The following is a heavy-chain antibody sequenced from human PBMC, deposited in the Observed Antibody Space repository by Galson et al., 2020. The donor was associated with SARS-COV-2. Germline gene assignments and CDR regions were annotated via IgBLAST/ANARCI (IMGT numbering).Heavy chain of an antibody. CDR3: ARDRRRITIFGVVRDFGY. Sequence: ASVKVSCKASGYTFTSYGISWVRQAPGQGLEWMGWISAYNGNTNYAQKLQGRVTMTTDTSTSTAYMELRSLRSDDTAVYYCARDRRRITIFGVVRDFGYWGQGTLVTVSS. CDR1: GYTFTSYG. D-gene: IGHD3-3*01. CDR2: ISAYNGNT. V-gene: IGHV1-18*01. J-gene: IGHJ4*02.